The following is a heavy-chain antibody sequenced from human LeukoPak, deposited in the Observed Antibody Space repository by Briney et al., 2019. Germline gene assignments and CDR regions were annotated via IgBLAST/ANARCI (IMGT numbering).Heavy chain of an antibody. Sequence: GGSLRLSCAASGFTFSSYWMSWIRQAPGKGLEWISYISSSGDTKYYADSVEGRFTISRDNAKNSLYLQMDSLRAEDTAVYYCARVVKASDIWGQGTMVTVSS. CDR2: ISSSGDTK. CDR1: GFTFSSYW. CDR3: ARVVKASDI. D-gene: IGHD2-21*01. V-gene: IGHV3-11*01. J-gene: IGHJ3*02.